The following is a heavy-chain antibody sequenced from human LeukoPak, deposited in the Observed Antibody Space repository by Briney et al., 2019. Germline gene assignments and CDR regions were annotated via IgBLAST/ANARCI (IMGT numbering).Heavy chain of an antibody. CDR1: GFSFSNYG. Sequence: GGTQRLSCAASGFSFSNYGMNWVRQAPGKGLEWVSGITGHGDTTYYADSVKGRFTISRDNSKSTLSLQMNSLRAEDTAIYYCATYRQVLLPFESWGQGTLVTVSS. J-gene: IGHJ4*02. CDR3: ATYRQVLLPFES. CDR2: ITGHGDTT. V-gene: IGHV3-23*01. D-gene: IGHD2-8*02.